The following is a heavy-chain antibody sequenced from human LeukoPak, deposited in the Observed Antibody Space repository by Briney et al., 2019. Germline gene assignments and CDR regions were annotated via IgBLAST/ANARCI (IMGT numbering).Heavy chain of an antibody. D-gene: IGHD4-17*01. CDR1: GGSFSGYY. Sequence: PSETLSLTCAVYGGSFSGYYWSWIRQPPGKGLEWIGEINHSGSTNYNPSLKSRVTISVDTSKNQFSLKLSSVTAADTAVYYCASEDYGVDYWGQGTLVTVSS. V-gene: IGHV4-34*01. CDR2: INHSGST. J-gene: IGHJ4*02. CDR3: ASEDYGVDY.